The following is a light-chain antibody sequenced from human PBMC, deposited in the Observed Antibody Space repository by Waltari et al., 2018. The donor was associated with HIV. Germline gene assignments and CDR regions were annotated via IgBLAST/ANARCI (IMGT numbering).Light chain of an antibody. Sequence: FVLTQPHSVSQSPGKTVTISCHSSGAIDSTYIHWWQHRPGSVPRTVLHEDTRRPSGVPDRFSGSIDRSSNSASLTISGLEPEDEADYYCHSYDATFQVFGGGTRLTVL. CDR3: HSYDATFQV. CDR1: SGAIDSTY. CDR2: EDT. V-gene: IGLV6-57*03. J-gene: IGLJ3*02.